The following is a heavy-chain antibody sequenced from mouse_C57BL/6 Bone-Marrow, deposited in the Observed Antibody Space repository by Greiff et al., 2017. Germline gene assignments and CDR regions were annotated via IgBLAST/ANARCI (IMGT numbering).Heavy chain of an antibody. D-gene: IGHD1-1*01. V-gene: IGHV1-15*01. CDR3: TRRIYYYSSSLDY. J-gene: IGHJ2*01. Sequence: QVQLQQSGAELVRPGASVTLSCKASGYTFTDYEMHWVKQTPVHGLEWIGAIDPETGGTAYNQKFKGKAILTADKSSSTAYMELRSLTSEDSAVYDGTRRIYYYSSSLDYWGQGTTLTVAS. CDR2: IDPETGGT. CDR1: GYTFTDYE.